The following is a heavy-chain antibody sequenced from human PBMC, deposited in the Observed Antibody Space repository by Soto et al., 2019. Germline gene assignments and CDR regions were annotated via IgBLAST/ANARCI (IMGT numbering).Heavy chain of an antibody. J-gene: IGHJ4*02. Sequence: QVQLVQSGAEAKKPGASVKVSCKASGYTFTSYGISWVRQAPGQGLEWVGWISPYNGNTNNAHKLQGKGPMTTDTSTSTAYMELRSLRSDDTAVYYCARDGYSTNFAYWGQGTLVTVSS. CDR1: GYTFTSYG. V-gene: IGHV1-18*01. CDR2: ISPYNGNT. CDR3: ARDGYSTNFAY. D-gene: IGHD6-13*01.